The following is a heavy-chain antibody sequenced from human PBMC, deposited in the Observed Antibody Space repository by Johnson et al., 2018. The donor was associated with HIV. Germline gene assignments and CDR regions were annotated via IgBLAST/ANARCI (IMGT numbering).Heavy chain of an antibody. CDR1: GFTVSRNY. Sequence: VQLVESGGGLIPPGGSLRLSCAASGFTVSRNYMSWVRQAPGKGLEWVSVIYSGGSTYYADSVKGRFTISRDNSKNTLYLQMNSLRAEDTAVYYCAKWWFRELLPNAFDLWGQGTMVTVSS. CDR2: IYSGGST. D-gene: IGHD3-10*01. V-gene: IGHV3-66*03. CDR3: AKWWFRELLPNAFDL. J-gene: IGHJ3*01.